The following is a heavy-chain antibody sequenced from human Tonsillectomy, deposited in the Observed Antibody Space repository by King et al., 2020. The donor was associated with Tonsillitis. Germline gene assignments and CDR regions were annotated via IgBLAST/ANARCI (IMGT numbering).Heavy chain of an antibody. D-gene: IGHD6-25*01. V-gene: IGHV3-33*05. CDR3: ARERLYSSGCGIDY. J-gene: IGHJ4*02. Sequence: VQLVESGGGVVQPGRSLRLSCAASGFTFRNYGMHWVRQAPGKGLDWVAVISYDGSRKNYADSVKGRFAISRDNSNSTVYLQVNSLRAEDTALYYCARERLYSSGCGIDYWGQGTPVTVSS. CDR2: ISYDGSRK. CDR1: GFTFRNYG.